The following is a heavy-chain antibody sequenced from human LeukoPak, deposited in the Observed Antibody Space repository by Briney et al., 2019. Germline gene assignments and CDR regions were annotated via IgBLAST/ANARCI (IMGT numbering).Heavy chain of an antibody. CDR3: ARAGIAAAGPNWFDP. Sequence: GGSLRLSCAASGFTFSSYGMHWVRQAPGKGLEWVAFIRYDGSNKYYTDSVKGRFTISRDNSKNTLYLQMNSLRAEDTAVYYCARAGIAAAGPNWFDPWGQGTLVTVSS. CDR2: IRYDGSNK. J-gene: IGHJ5*02. V-gene: IGHV3-30*02. D-gene: IGHD6-13*01. CDR1: GFTFSSYG.